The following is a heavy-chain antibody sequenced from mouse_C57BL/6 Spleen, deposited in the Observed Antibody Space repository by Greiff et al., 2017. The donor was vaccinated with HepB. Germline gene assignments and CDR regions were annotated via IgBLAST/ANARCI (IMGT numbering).Heavy chain of an antibody. Sequence: EVKLQQSGPGLVKPSQSLSLTCSVTGYSITSGYYWNWIRQFPGNKLEWMGYISYDGSNNYNPSLKNRISITRDTSKNQFFLKLNSVTTEDTATYYCASHYYGEGFAYWGQGTLVTVSA. V-gene: IGHV3-6*01. CDR2: ISYDGSN. CDR3: ASHYYGEGFAY. CDR1: GYSITSGYY. J-gene: IGHJ3*01. D-gene: IGHD1-2*01.